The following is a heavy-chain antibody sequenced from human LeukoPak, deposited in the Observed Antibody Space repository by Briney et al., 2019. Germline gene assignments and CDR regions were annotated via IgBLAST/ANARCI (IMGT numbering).Heavy chain of an antibody. V-gene: IGHV4-34*01. Sequence: PSETLSLTCAVYGGSFSGYYWSWIRQPPGKGLEWIGEINHSGSTNYNPSLKSRVTIPVDTSKNQFSLKLSSVTAADTAMYYCARGISSGVDYWGQGTLVTVSS. J-gene: IGHJ4*02. D-gene: IGHD3-10*01. CDR3: ARGISSGVDY. CDR1: GGSFSGYY. CDR2: INHSGST.